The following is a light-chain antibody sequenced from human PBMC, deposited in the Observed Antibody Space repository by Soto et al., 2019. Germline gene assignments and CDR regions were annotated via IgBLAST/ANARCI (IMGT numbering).Light chain of an antibody. J-gene: IGKJ1*01. Sequence: DIQMTQSPSSLSASVGGRVTITGQASQDMSSYLAWYQQKPGKVPKLLIYGSSTLQSGVPSRFSGSGSGTDFTLTISSLQPEDVATYYCQKYDSDPRTFGQGTKVDI. CDR3: QKYDSDPRT. CDR2: GSS. CDR1: QDMSSY. V-gene: IGKV1-27*01.